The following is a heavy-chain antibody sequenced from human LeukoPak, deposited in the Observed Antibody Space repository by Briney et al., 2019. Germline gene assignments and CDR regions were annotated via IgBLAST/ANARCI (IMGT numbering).Heavy chain of an antibody. D-gene: IGHD4-17*01. CDR3: ARDPNGDYVGAFEM. CDR2: IRSGGGNT. V-gene: IGHV3-23*01. CDR1: GFTFSNYA. Sequence: GGSLRLSCAASGFTFSNYAMIWVRQAPGRVLEWVSAIRSGGGNTLYADSVKGRFTVSRDNSKDTLFLQMNNMRAEDTAVYYCARDPNGDYVGAFEMWGPGTKVTVS. J-gene: IGHJ3*02.